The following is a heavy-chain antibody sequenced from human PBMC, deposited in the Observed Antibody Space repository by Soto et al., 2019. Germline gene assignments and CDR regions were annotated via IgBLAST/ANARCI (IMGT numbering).Heavy chain of an antibody. CDR1: GYTFASYG. D-gene: IGHD3-22*01. J-gene: IGHJ5*02. V-gene: IGHV1-18*01. CDR3: ARWQSDTDGSGYYRP. CDR2: ISAYNGNT. Sequence: GASVKVSCKASGYTFASYGISWVRQAPGQGLEWMGWISAYNGNTNYAQKLQGRVTMTTDTSTRTAYMELRSLRSDDTAVYYCARWQSDTDGSGYYRPWGQGTLVTSPQ.